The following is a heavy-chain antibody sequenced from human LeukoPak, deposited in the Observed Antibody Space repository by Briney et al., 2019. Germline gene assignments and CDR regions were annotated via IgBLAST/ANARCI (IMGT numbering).Heavy chain of an antibody. Sequence: SETLSLTCTVSGYSISSNYYWGWIRQPPGKGLEWIGNIFYSGSTYYSPSLRSRVTISLDTSRNQFSLKLNSVTAADTAVYYCAKSNGYGLVDIWGQGTMVTVSS. J-gene: IGHJ3*02. CDR2: IFYSGST. V-gene: IGHV4-38-2*02. D-gene: IGHD3-10*01. CDR3: AKSNGYGLVDI. CDR1: GYSISSNYY.